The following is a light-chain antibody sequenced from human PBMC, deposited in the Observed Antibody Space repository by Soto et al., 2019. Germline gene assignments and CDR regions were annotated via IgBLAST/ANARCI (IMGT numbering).Light chain of an antibody. CDR3: QHYVNSPLT. V-gene: IGKV3-20*01. J-gene: IGKJ1*01. CDR2: GAS. Sequence: EIVLTQSPGTLSLSPGERATLSCRASQSVISNYLAWYQQKPGQPRRLLIYGASIRATGVPDRFSGSGSGTDFSLTINRLEPEDFAVYFCQHYVNSPLTFGQGTKVEVK. CDR1: QSVISNY.